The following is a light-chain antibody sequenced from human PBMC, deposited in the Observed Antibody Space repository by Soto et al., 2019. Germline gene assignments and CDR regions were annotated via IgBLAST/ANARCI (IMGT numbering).Light chain of an antibody. CDR3: QHSYSTGT. J-gene: IGKJ1*01. Sequence: IQMTQSPSSLSASVGDRVILTCRQSQNILKHLNRYPQKAGTPPKLLIHDASTFQSGVPSRFSDSGSDTHFTLTSTPRQREDCATHYCQHSYSTGTLGQGTKV. CDR2: DAS. CDR1: QNILKH. V-gene: IGKV1-39*01.